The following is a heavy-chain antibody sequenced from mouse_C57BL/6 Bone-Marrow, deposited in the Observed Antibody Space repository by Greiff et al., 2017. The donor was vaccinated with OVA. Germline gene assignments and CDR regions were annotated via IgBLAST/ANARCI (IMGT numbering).Heavy chain of an antibody. CDR1: GFSLTSYG. Sequence: QVQLQQSGPGLVQPSQSLSITCTVSGFSLTSYGVHWVRQSPGKGLEWLGVIWRGGSTDYNAAFISRLSISKDNSKSQVFVKMNSLQADDTAIYYCARNERNYYFDYWGQGTTLTVSS. CDR3: ARNERNYYFDY. V-gene: IGHV2-2*01. CDR2: IWRGGST. J-gene: IGHJ2*01.